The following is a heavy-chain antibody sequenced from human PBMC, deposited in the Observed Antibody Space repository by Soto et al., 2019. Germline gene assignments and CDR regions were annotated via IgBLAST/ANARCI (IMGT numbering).Heavy chain of an antibody. Sequence: SVKVSCKASGGTFSSYAISWVRQAPGQGLEWMGGIIPIFGTANYAQKFQGRVTITADESTSTAYTELSSLRSEDTAVYYCARDRRMVRGVIIMYYFDYWGQGTLVTVSS. D-gene: IGHD3-10*01. CDR2: IIPIFGTA. J-gene: IGHJ4*02. CDR1: GGTFSSYA. CDR3: ARDRRMVRGVIIMYYFDY. V-gene: IGHV1-69*13.